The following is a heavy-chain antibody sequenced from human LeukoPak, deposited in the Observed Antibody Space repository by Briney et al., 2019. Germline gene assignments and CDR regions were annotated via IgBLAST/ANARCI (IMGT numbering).Heavy chain of an antibody. V-gene: IGHV4-39*01. CDR2: IYYSGST. Sequence: SETLSLTCTVSGGSVSSGSYYWSWIRQPPGKGLEWIGSIYYSGSTYYNPSLKSRVTISVDTSKNQFSLKLSSVTAADTAVYYCARQLVGNDYWGQGTLVTVSS. CDR1: GGSVSSGSYY. D-gene: IGHD1-26*01. J-gene: IGHJ4*02. CDR3: ARQLVGNDY.